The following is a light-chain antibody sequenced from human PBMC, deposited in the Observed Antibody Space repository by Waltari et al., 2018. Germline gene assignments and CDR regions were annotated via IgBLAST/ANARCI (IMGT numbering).Light chain of an antibody. V-gene: IGLV3-19*01. Sequence: SSELTQDPAVSVALGQTVRITCQGASLRTYYVSWFHQKPGQAPALVIYGKNNRPSGIPDGFSASSSGSTASLTIIGAQAEEEADYYCHSRDSSGNVLIGGGTKLTVV. CDR3: HSRDSSGNVL. CDR1: SLRTYY. CDR2: GKN. J-gene: IGLJ2*01.